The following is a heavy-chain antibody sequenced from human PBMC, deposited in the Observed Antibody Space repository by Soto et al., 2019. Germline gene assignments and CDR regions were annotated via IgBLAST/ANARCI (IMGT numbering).Heavy chain of an antibody. CDR2: INPNSGDT. D-gene: IGHD2-21*02. CDR1: GYTFTRYY. V-gene: IGHV1-2*02. CDR3: ARQLAYCGGDCYTEPVDY. Sequence: QAQLVQSGTEVKKPGASVKVSCKTSGYTFTRYYIHWVRQAPGQGLEWMGWINPNSGDTKYAQRFQGRVTMTKDTSLTPAYMALTMLGSDDTAVYYCARQLAYCGGDCYTEPVDYWGQGTLVTVSS. J-gene: IGHJ4*02.